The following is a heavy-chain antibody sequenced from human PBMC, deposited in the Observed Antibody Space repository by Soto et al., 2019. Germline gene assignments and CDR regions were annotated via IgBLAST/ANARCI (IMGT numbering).Heavy chain of an antibody. Sequence: PSETLSLTCTFSGGSISSGDYYWSWIRQPPGKGLEWIGYIYYSGSTYYNPSLKSRVTISVDTSKNQFSLKLRSVTAADTAVYYCARDRQLLWFGESHYYFDYWGQGTLVTVSS. CDR2: IYYSGST. D-gene: IGHD3-10*01. J-gene: IGHJ4*02. CDR3: ARDRQLLWFGESHYYFDY. CDR1: GGSISSGDYY. V-gene: IGHV4-30-4*01.